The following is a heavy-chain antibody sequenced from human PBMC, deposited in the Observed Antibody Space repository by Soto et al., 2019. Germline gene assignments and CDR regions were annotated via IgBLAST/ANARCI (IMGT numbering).Heavy chain of an antibody. Sequence: GGSLRLSCAASGFTFSSYAMHWVRQAPGKGLEWVAVISYDGSNKYYADSVKGRFTISRDNSKNTLYLQMNSLRAEDTAVYYCAREGCLDSSGCSVRNLGYGMDVWGQGTTVTVSS. V-gene: IGHV3-30-3*01. CDR2: ISYDGSNK. J-gene: IGHJ6*02. D-gene: IGHD6-19*01. CDR1: GFTFSSYA. CDR3: AREGCLDSSGCSVRNLGYGMDV.